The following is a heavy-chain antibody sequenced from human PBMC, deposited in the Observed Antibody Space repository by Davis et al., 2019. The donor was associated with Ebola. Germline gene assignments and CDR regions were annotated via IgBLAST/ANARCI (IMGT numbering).Heavy chain of an antibody. CDR2: ISGSGGST. D-gene: IGHD3-22*01. CDR1: GFTFSSYA. J-gene: IGHJ5*02. Sequence: GESLKISCAASGFTFSSYAMSWVRQAPGKGLEWVSAISGSGGSTYYADSVKGRFTISSDNSKNTLYLQMNSLRAEDTAVYYCAKDTYYYDSSGYYRNWFDPWGQGTLVTVSS. CDR3: AKDTYYYDSSGYYRNWFDP. V-gene: IGHV3-23*01.